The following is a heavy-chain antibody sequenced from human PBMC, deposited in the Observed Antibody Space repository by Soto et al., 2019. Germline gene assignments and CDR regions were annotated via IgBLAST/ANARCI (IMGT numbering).Heavy chain of an antibody. CDR3: ARVRAVAARVGALDI. J-gene: IGHJ3*02. D-gene: IGHD2-15*01. V-gene: IGHV4-34*01. Sequence: ASETLSLTCAVYGGSFSGYYWSWIRQPPGKGLEWIGEINHSGSTNYNPSLKSRVTISVDTSKNQFSLKLSSVTAADTAVYYCARVRAVAARVGALDIWGQGTMVTVSS. CDR2: INHSGST. CDR1: GGSFSGYY.